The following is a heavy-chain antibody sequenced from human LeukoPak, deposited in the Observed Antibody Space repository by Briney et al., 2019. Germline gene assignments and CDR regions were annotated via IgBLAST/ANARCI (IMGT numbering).Heavy chain of an antibody. Sequence: GGSLRLSCAASGFTFSSYAMSWVRQAPGKGLEWVSAISGSGGSTYYADSVKGRFTISRDNSKNTLYLQMNSLKTEDTALYYCARSGGSGWHRSRYWGQGTLVTVSS. D-gene: IGHD6-19*01. J-gene: IGHJ4*02. CDR2: ISGSGGST. V-gene: IGHV3-23*01. CDR1: GFTFSSYA. CDR3: ARSGGSGWHRSRY.